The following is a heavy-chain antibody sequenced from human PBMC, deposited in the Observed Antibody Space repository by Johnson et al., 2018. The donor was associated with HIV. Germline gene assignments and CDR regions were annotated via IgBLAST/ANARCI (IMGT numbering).Heavy chain of an antibody. Sequence: MLLVESGGGLVKPGGSLRLSCAASGFTFSNAWMSWVRQAPGKGLEWVGRIKSKTDGGTTDYAAPVKGRFTISRDDTKSTLYLQMNSLKIEDTAVYYCTTPYSSSWHTKNAVDIGGQGTMVTVSS. CDR2: IKSKTDGGTT. CDR1: GFTFSNAW. D-gene: IGHD6-13*01. CDR3: TTPYSSSWHTKNAVDI. V-gene: IGHV3-15*01. J-gene: IGHJ3*02.